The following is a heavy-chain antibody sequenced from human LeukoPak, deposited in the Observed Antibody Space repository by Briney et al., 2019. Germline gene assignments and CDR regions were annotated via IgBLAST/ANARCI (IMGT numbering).Heavy chain of an antibody. D-gene: IGHD1-26*01. CDR2: ISSISSTI. Sequence: GGSLRLSCAVSGFSFSSYSMNWVRQAPGKGLEWGAYISSISSTIYYADSVKGRFTISRDNAQNSLYLQMNSLRAEDTAIYYCVRDRGTYRPIDYWGQGTLVTVSS. J-gene: IGHJ4*02. CDR1: GFSFSSYS. V-gene: IGHV3-48*04. CDR3: VRDRGTYRPIDY.